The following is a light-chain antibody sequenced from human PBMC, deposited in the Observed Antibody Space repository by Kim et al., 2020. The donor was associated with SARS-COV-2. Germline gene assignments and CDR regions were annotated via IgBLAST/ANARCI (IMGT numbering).Light chain of an antibody. CDR2: DAS. V-gene: IGKV1-33*01. CDR1: QYISNS. CDR3: QQYDDLLLT. Sequence: ASEGDRVTITCQASQYISNSLNWFQHKPGNAPKLLIYDASNLETGVPSRFSGSGSGTDFTFTISSLQPEDIATYYCQQYDDLLLTFGGGTKVDIK. J-gene: IGKJ4*01.